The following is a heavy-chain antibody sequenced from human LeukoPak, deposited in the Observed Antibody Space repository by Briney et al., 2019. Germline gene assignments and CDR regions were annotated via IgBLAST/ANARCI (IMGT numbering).Heavy chain of an antibody. Sequence: PSETLSLTCTVSGGSISSYYWSWIRQPPGKGLEWIGYIYYTGSTNYNPSLKSRVTISLDTSKNQFSLKLSSVTAADTAVYYCARARGSGSYGFDYWGQGTLVTVSS. CDR1: GGSISSYY. J-gene: IGHJ4*02. CDR2: IYYTGST. V-gene: IGHV4-59*01. CDR3: ARARGSGSYGFDY. D-gene: IGHD3-10*01.